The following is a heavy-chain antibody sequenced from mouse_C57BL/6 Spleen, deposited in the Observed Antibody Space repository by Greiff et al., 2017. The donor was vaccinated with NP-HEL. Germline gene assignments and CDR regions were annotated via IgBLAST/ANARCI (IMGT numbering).Heavy chain of an antibody. CDR1: GFTFTDYY. Sequence: EVQLVESGGGLVQPGGSLSLSCAASGFTFTDYYMSWVRQPPGKALEWLGFIRNKANGYTTEYSASVKGRFTISRDNSQSILYLQMNALRAEDSATYHCARYYYGSSYGYFDVWGTGTTVTVSS. D-gene: IGHD1-1*01. V-gene: IGHV7-3*01. CDR2: IRNKANGYTT. CDR3: ARYYYGSSYGYFDV. J-gene: IGHJ1*03.